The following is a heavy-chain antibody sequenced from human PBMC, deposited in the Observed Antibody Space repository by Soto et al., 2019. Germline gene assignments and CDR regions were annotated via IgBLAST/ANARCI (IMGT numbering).Heavy chain of an antibody. CDR3: ARGLRIQVWLIADHQNLVGP. V-gene: IGHV4-34*01. Sequence: SETLSLTCAVYGGSFSGYYWSWIRQPPGKGLEWIGEINHSGSTNYNPSLKSRVTISVDTSKNQFSLKLSSVTAADTAVYYCARGLRIQVWLIADHQNLVGPRGQGTL. D-gene: IGHD3-16*01. J-gene: IGHJ4*03. CDR2: INHSGST. CDR1: GGSFSGYY.